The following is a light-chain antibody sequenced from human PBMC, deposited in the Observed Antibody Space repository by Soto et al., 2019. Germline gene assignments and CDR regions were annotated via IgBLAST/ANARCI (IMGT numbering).Light chain of an antibody. CDR3: AAWDDSLNGPF. J-gene: IGLJ1*01. CDR2: SNN. V-gene: IGLV1-44*01. Sequence: QSVLTQPPSASGTPGQRVTISCSGSSSNIGGNTVNWYQQLPGTAPKLLIYSNNQRPSGVPDRFSGSKSGTSASLAISGLQSEDEADYYCAAWDDSLNGPFFGTGTKVTVL. CDR1: SSNIGGNT.